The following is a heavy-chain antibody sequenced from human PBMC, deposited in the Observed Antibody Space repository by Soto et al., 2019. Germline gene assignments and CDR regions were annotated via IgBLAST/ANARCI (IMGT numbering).Heavy chain of an antibody. J-gene: IGHJ6*02. Sequence: ASVKVSCKASGGTFSSYAISWVRQAPGQGLEWMGGIIPIFGTANYAQKFQGRVTITADESTSTAYMELSSLRSEDTAVYYCARVGVYSYGLYYYGMDVWGQGTTVTVSS. V-gene: IGHV1-69*13. CDR3: ARVGVYSYGLYYYGMDV. CDR1: GGTFSSYA. D-gene: IGHD5-18*01. CDR2: IIPIFGTA.